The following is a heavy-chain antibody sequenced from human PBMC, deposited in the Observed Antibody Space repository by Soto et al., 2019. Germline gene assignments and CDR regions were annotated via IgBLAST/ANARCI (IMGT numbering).Heavy chain of an antibody. D-gene: IGHD3-16*02. Sequence: SETLSLTCAVYGGSFSGYYWSWIRQPPGKGLEWIGEINHSGSTNYNPSLKSRVTISVDTSKNQFSLKLSSVTAADTAVYYCARPGLRLGELSPRTYFDYWGQGTLVTVSS. CDR2: INHSGST. CDR3: ARPGLRLGELSPRTYFDY. CDR1: GGSFSGYY. J-gene: IGHJ4*02. V-gene: IGHV4-34*01.